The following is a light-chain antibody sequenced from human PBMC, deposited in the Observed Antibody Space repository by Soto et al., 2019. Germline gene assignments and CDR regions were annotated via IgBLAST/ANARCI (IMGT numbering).Light chain of an antibody. CDR2: DAS. Sequence: QSPATLSLSPGERATLSCRASQSVGSYLAWYQQKPGQAPRLLIHDASNRATGIPARFSGSGSGTGLTLTISSLEAEDFALSYSQQRSNWPRYSITFGQGTRLEIK. CDR3: QQRSNWPRYSIT. V-gene: IGKV3-11*01. CDR1: QSVGSY. J-gene: IGKJ5*01.